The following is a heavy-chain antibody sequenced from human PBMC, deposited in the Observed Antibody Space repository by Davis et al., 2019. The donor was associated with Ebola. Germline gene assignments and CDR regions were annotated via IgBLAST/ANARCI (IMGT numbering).Heavy chain of an antibody. V-gene: IGHV1-2*04. J-gene: IGHJ6*02. CDR1: GYTFTGYS. Sequence: ASVKVSCKASGYTFTGYSMHWVRQAPGQGLEWMGWINPNSGGTNYAQKLQGWVTMTRDTSISTAYMELSRLRSDDTAVYYCAREVVTYNYYYYGMDVWGQGTTVTVSS. D-gene: IGHD3-22*01. CDR2: INPNSGGT. CDR3: AREVVTYNYYYYGMDV.